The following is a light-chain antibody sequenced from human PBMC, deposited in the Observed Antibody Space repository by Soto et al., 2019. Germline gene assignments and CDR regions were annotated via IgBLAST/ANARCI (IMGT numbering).Light chain of an antibody. Sequence: EIVLTQSPGTLSLSPGERATLSCRASQSVSSRLAWYQQRPVEAPRLLISGASSRATGIPDRFSGSGTGTDFTLTSSRLEPEDFALYYCQHYAHNSPITFGQGTRLEIK. CDR1: QSVSSR. J-gene: IGKJ5*01. CDR3: QHYAHNSPIT. CDR2: GAS. V-gene: IGKV3-20*01.